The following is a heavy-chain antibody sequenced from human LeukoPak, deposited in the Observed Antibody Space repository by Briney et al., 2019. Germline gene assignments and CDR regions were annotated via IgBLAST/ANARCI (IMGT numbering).Heavy chain of an antibody. CDR2: INHSGST. V-gene: IGHV4-34*01. Sequence: PSETLSLTCAVYGGSFSGYYWSWIRQPPGKGLEWIGEINHSGSTNYNPSLKSRVTISVDTSKNQFSLKLSSVTAADTAVYYCANLRTAMATIRWGQGTLVTVSS. CDR3: ANLRTAMATIR. CDR1: GGSFSGYY. J-gene: IGHJ4*02. D-gene: IGHD5-24*01.